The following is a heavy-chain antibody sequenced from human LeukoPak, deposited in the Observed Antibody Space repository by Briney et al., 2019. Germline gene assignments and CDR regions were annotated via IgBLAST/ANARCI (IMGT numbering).Heavy chain of an antibody. Sequence: SETLSLTCTVSGGSISSYYWSWIRQPPGKGLERIGYIYYSGSTNYNPSLKSRVTISVDTSKNQFSLKLSSVTAADTAVYYCAREAAATRYFDLWGRGTLVTVSS. V-gene: IGHV4-59*12. CDR3: AREAAATRYFDL. CDR1: GGSISSYY. D-gene: IGHD1-26*01. J-gene: IGHJ2*01. CDR2: IYYSGST.